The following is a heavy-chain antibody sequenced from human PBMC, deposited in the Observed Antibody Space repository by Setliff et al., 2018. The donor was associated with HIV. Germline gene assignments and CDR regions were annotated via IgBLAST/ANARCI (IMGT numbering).Heavy chain of an antibody. Sequence: SETLSLTCSISGATIHYHYWSWIRQPPGKGLEWIGYVDYSGDTEYNPSLQSRATISRDPSKNQFSLKVRSVTAADTAVYYCARLGMTTVGIGDVFDIWGQGTMVTVSS. J-gene: IGHJ3*02. CDR1: GATIHYHY. CDR3: ARLGMTTVGIGDVFDI. V-gene: IGHV4-59*08. CDR2: VDYSGDT. D-gene: IGHD4-17*01.